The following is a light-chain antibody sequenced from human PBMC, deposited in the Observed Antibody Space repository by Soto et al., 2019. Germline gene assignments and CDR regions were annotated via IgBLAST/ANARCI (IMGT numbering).Light chain of an antibody. CDR1: SSDVGAYIF. CDR3: VSFAGGTYV. J-gene: IGLJ1*01. CDR2: DVN. V-gene: IGLV2-8*01. Sequence: QPALSHPRSACWSPGHSVTISCTGTSSDVGAYIFVSWYQQHPGKAPKPMIYDVNRRPSGVPDRFSGSKSGNTASLTVSGLQAEDEADYYCVSFAGGTYVFGTGTKVTXL.